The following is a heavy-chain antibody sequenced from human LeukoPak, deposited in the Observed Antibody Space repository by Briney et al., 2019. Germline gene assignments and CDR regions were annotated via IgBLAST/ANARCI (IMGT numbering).Heavy chain of an antibody. J-gene: IGHJ4*02. Sequence: GGSLRLSCAASGFAFSTYGIHWVRQAPGKGLEWLAVIANDGGQKWYADSMQGRFTISRDNSKNTLYLQMNSLRAEDTAVYYCAKEETVAGPHYFDYWGQGTLVTVSS. CDR2: IANDGGQK. CDR3: AKEETVAGPHYFDY. V-gene: IGHV3-30*18. D-gene: IGHD6-19*01. CDR1: GFAFSTYG.